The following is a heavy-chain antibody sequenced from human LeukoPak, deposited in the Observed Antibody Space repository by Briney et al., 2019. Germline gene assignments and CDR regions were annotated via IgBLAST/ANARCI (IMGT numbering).Heavy chain of an antibody. Sequence: SETLSLTCTVSGGSISSYYWSWIRQPPGKGLEWIEYIYYSGSTNYNPSLKSRVTISVDTSKNQFSLKLSSVTAADTAVYYCARHEARQPRRAPFDYWGQGTLVTVSS. D-gene: IGHD3-10*01. J-gene: IGHJ4*02. CDR2: IYYSGST. V-gene: IGHV4-59*08. CDR3: ARHEARQPRRAPFDY. CDR1: GGSISSYY.